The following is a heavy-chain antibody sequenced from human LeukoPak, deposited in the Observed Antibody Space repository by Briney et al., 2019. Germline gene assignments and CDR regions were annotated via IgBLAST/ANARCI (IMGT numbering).Heavy chain of an antibody. D-gene: IGHD2-15*01. V-gene: IGHV1-69*04. CDR3: ARNRQVGYCSGGSCAAYYY. CDR1: GGTFSSYA. J-gene: IGHJ4*02. CDR2: IIPILGIA. Sequence: ASVKVSCKASGGTFSSYAISWVRQAPGQGLEWMGRIIPILGIANYAQKSQGRVTITADKSTSTAYMELSSLRSEDTAVYYCARNRQVGYCSGGSCAAYYYWGQGTLVTVSS.